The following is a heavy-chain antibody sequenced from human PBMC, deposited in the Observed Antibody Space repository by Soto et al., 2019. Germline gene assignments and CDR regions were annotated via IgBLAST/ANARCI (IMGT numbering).Heavy chain of an antibody. V-gene: IGHV4-30-4*01. CDR1: CDSISSGDYY. CDR2: IYYSGSA. J-gene: IGHJ6*02. CDR3: ARGGGTPYYYYGMDV. D-gene: IGHD2-15*01. Sequence: SETLSLTCTFSCDSISSGDYYWNWIRQPPEKGLEWIGSIYYSGSAYYNPSLKSRVTISVDTSRKQFSLKLSSVTAADTAVYYCARGGGTPYYYYGMDVWGQGTTVTVSS.